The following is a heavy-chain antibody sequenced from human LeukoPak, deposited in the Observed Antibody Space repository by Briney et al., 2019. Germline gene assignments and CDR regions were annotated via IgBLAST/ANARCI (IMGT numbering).Heavy chain of an antibody. CDR2: ISFDGINK. CDR1: GFTFNIYA. V-gene: IGHV3-30-3*01. D-gene: IGHD3-10*01. Sequence: GRSLRLSWAASGFTFNIYAIDWVRQAPGKGLGWVAVISFDGINKYYADSVKGRFTNSRDNSKTTLYLQMNSLRPEDTAVYYCAREGGHYYCSGSYTPNCYGMDVWGQGTTVTVSS. CDR3: AREGGHYYCSGSYTPNCYGMDV. J-gene: IGHJ6*02.